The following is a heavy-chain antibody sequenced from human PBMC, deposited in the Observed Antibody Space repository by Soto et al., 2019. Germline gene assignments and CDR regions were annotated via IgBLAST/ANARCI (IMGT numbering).Heavy chain of an antibody. V-gene: IGHV1-69*08. CDR2: IIPILGIA. J-gene: IGHJ6*02. Sequence: QVQLVQSGAEVKKPGSSVKVSCKASGGTFSSYTISWVRQAPGQGLEWMGRIIPILGIANYAQKFQGRVTITADKSTSTAYMELSSLRSKDTAVYYCARDHITMVRGVIINGMDVWGQGTTVTVSS. D-gene: IGHD3-10*01. CDR3: ARDHITMVRGVIINGMDV. CDR1: GGTFSSYT.